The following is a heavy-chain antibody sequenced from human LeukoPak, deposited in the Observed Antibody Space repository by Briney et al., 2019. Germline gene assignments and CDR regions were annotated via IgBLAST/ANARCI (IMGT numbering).Heavy chain of an antibody. CDR2: ISYDGSNK. J-gene: IGHJ4*02. CDR3: ARLGPTMIGVGY. CDR1: GFTFSSYA. V-gene: IGHV3-30-3*01. D-gene: IGHD3-22*01. Sequence: PGRSLRLSCAASGFTFSSYAMHWVRQAPGKGLEWVAVISYDGSNKYYADSVKGRFTISRDNSKNTLYLQMNSLRAEDTAVYYCARLGPTMIGVGYWGQGTLVTVSS.